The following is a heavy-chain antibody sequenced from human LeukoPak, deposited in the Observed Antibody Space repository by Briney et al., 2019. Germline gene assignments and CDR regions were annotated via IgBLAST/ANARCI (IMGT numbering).Heavy chain of an antibody. CDR3: ARPRDGYNLADYFDY. Sequence: SVKVSCKASGGTFSSYAISWVRQAPGQGLEWIGRIIPILGIANYAQKFQGRVTITADKSTSTAYMELSSLRSEDTAVYYCARPRDGYNLADYFDYWGQGTLVTVSS. CDR2: IIPILGIA. J-gene: IGHJ4*02. V-gene: IGHV1-69*04. D-gene: IGHD5-24*01. CDR1: GGTFSSYA.